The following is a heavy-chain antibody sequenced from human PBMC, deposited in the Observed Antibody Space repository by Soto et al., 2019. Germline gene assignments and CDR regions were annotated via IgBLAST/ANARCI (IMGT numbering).Heavy chain of an antibody. D-gene: IGHD3-10*01. CDR3: ARHRNLYYYMDV. J-gene: IGHJ6*03. CDR1: GGSISSYY. V-gene: IGHV4-59*08. Sequence: PSETLSLTCTVSGGSISSYYWSWIRQPPGEGLEWIGYIYHSGTTNYNPSLKSRVTISVDTSKNQFSLKVSSVTAADTAVYYCARHRNLYYYMDVWGKGTTVTVSS. CDR2: IYHSGTT.